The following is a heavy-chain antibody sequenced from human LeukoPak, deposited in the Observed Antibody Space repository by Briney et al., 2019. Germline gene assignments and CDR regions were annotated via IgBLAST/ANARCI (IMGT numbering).Heavy chain of an antibody. Sequence: GASVKVSCKASGYTFTTYEIHWVRQATGQGLEWMGWMNPNSGNTGYAQKFHGRVIITRNPSINTAYMELSSLRSDDTAVYYCARGASRSFDYWGRGTLVTVSS. CDR3: ARGASRSFDY. V-gene: IGHV1-8*01. CDR2: MNPNSGNT. CDR1: GYTFTTYE. J-gene: IGHJ4*02.